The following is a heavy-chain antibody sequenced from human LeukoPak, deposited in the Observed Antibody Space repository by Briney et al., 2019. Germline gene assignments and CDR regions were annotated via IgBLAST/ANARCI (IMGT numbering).Heavy chain of an antibody. CDR3: ARVTGGYYFDY. D-gene: IGHD3-16*01. J-gene: IGHJ4*01. CDR2: IYSGDSS. CDR1: GFTVSSNY. Sequence: SGGSLRLSYAASGFTVSSNYMTWVRQAPGEGLEWFSVIYSGDSSYYADSVKGRFTISRDNSKNTLYLQMNSLRAEDTAVYYCARVTGGYYFDYWGHGTLVTVSS. V-gene: IGHV3-53*01.